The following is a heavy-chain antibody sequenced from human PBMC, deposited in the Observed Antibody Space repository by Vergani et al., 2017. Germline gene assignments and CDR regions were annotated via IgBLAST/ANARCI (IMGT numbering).Heavy chain of an antibody. CDR3: ARLMYNWNVYYYYGMDV. D-gene: IGHD1-1*01. CDR2: INHSGST. V-gene: IGHV4-34*01. CDR1: GGSFRGYY. J-gene: IGHJ6*02. Sequence: QVQLQQWGAGLLKPSETLSLTCAVYGGSFRGYYWSWIRQPPGKGLEWIGEINHSGSTNYNPSLKSRVTISVDTSKNQFSLKLSSVTAADTAVYYCARLMYNWNVYYYYGMDVWGQGTTVTVSS.